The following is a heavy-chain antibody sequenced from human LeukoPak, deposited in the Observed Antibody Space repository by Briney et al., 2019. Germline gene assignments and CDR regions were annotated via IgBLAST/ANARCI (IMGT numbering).Heavy chain of an antibody. V-gene: IGHV1-24*01. Sequence: SCAASGFTFSSYAMHWVRQAPGKGLEWMGGFDPEDGETIYAQKFQGRVTMTEDTSTDTAYMELSSLRSEDTAVYYCATTAGGNWLKYYFDYWGQGTLVTVSS. CDR3: ATTAGGNWLKYYFDY. CDR1: GFTFSSYA. D-gene: IGHD3-16*01. CDR2: FDPEDGET. J-gene: IGHJ4*02.